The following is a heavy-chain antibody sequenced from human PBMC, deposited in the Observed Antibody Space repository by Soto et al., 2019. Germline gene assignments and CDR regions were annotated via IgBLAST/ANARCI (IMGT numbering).Heavy chain of an antibody. V-gene: IGHV1-69*02. CDR3: AGPSTRIAAALDY. CDR2: IIPILGIA. Sequence: QVQLVQSGAEVKKPGSSVKVSCKASGGTFSSYTISWVRQAPGQGLEWMGRIIPILGIANYAQKFQGRVTITADKSTSTAYMELSSLRSEATAVYYCAGPSTRIAAALDYWGQGTLVTVSS. D-gene: IGHD6-13*01. J-gene: IGHJ4*02. CDR1: GGTFSSYT.